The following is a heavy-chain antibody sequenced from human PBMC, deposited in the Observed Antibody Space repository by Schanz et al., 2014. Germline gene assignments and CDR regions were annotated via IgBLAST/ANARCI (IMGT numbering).Heavy chain of an antibody. CDR2: TSTDGTKT. Sequence: VVESGGGLVKPGGSLRLSCAASGFTFRGHAMHWVRQAPGQGLEKVAVTSTDGTKTYYAASVRGRFTISRDNSKNTVYLQMNSLRSEDTAVYYCTRDRGALINHNDALDLWGQGTMVSVSS. J-gene: IGHJ3*01. CDR3: TRDRGALINHNDALDL. V-gene: IGHV3-30*04. CDR1: GFTFRGHA. D-gene: IGHD3-16*01.